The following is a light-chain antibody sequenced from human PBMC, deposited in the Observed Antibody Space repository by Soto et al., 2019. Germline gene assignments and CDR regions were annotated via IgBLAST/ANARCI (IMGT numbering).Light chain of an antibody. CDR2: AAS. V-gene: IGKV1-8*01. Sequence: AIRMTHSPSSLSASTGDIVTITCRASQGISSYLAWYQQKPGKAPKLLIYAASTLQSGVPSRFSGSGSGTDFTLTISCLQSEDFATYYCQQYYSYLRTFGQGTKVEIK. CDR1: QGISSY. J-gene: IGKJ1*01. CDR3: QQYYSYLRT.